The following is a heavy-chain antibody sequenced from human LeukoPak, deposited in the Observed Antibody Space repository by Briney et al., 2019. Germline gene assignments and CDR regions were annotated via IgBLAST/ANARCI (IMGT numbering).Heavy chain of an antibody. CDR2: IYPGDSDT. J-gene: IGHJ5*02. D-gene: IGHD3-10*01. V-gene: IGHV5-51*01. CDR1: GYSFTSYW. Sequence: GESLKISCKGSGYSFTSYWIGWVRQMPGKGLEWMGIIYPGDSDTRYSPSFQGQVTISADRSISTACLQWSSLKASDTAMYYCARQNQASGSYSLGWFDPWGQGTLVTVSS. CDR3: ARQNQASGSYSLGWFDP.